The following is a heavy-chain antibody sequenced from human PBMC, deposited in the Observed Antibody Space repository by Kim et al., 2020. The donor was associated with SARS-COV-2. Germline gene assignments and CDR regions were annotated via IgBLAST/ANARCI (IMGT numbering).Heavy chain of an antibody. Sequence: SYRPSFRGRVTFSADKSINTAYLQWSSLKASDTAIYYCARRRSGLGSLAYWGQGTLVTVSS. V-gene: IGHV5-51*01. D-gene: IGHD3-10*01. CDR3: ARRRSGLGSLAY. J-gene: IGHJ4*02.